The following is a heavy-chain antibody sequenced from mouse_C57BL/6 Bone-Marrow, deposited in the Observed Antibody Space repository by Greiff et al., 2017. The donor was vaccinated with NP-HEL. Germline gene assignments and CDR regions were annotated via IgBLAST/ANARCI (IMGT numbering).Heavy chain of an antibody. CDR2: ISNGGGST. J-gene: IGHJ1*03. V-gene: IGHV5-12*01. Sequence: EVKLVESGGGLVQPGGSLKLSCAASGFTFSDYYMYWVRQTPEKRLEWVAYISNGGGSTYYPDTVKGRFTISRDNAKNTLYLQMSRLKSEDTAMYYCARRRTGPWYFDVWGTGTTVTVSS. D-gene: IGHD4-1*01. CDR3: ARRRTGPWYFDV. CDR1: GFTFSDYY.